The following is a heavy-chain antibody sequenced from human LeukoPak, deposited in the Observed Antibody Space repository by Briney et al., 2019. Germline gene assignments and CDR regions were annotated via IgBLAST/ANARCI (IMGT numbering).Heavy chain of an antibody. V-gene: IGHV3-74*01. D-gene: IGHD3-16*01. J-gene: IGHJ4*02. CDR3: AKIPQVATYTVPNFDF. CDR2: INHDGSST. Sequence: PGGSLRLSCATSGFTFTTFWMHWVRQAPGKGLVWVSRINHDGSSTNYADSVKGRFTISRDNSKNTLYLQMNSLRAEDTAVYYCAKIPQVATYTVPNFDFWGQGTLVTVSS. CDR1: GFTFTTFW.